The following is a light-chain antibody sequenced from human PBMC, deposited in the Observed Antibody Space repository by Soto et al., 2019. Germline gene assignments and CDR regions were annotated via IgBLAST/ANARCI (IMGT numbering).Light chain of an antibody. J-gene: IGKJ2*01. CDR1: QSIGSW. CDR2: KAT. CDR3: QQYNDFQYT. V-gene: IGKV1-5*03. Sequence: DIQMTQSPSTLSASVGAGVTITRRASQSIGSWLAWYQQKPGKAPKLLIYKATNLQSGVPSRFSGSGSGTDFSLTISSLQHVDSATYFCQQYNDFQYTFGPGTKLEI.